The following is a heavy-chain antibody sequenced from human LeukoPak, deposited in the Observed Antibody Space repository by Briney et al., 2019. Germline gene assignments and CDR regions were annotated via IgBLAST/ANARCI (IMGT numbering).Heavy chain of an antibody. CDR3: ATRSEGRWGNYFDY. CDR2: IYYSGST. Sequence: SETLSLTCTVSGGSISSSSYYWGWIRQPPGKGLEWIGSIYYSGSTYYNPSLKSRVTISVDTSKNQFSLKLSSVTAADTAVYYCATRSEGRWGNYFDYWGQGTLVTVSS. V-gene: IGHV4-39*01. CDR1: GGSISSSSYY. D-gene: IGHD3-16*01. J-gene: IGHJ4*02.